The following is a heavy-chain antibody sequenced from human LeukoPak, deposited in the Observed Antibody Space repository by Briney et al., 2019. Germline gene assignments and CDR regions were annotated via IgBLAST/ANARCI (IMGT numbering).Heavy chain of an antibody. CDR2: INSDARST. V-gene: IGHV3-74*01. CDR3: ARGADTGYSSDS. Sequence: GGSLRLSCAASGFTFSSYWMSWVRQAPGKGLVWVSRINSDARSTSYADSVKGRFTISRDNAKNTLYLQMNSLRAEDTAVYYCARGADTGYSSDSWGQGTLVTVSS. J-gene: IGHJ5*02. D-gene: IGHD6-19*01. CDR1: GFTFSSYW.